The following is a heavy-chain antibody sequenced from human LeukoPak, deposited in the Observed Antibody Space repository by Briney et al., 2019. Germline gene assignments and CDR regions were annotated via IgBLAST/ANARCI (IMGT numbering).Heavy chain of an antibody. V-gene: IGHV3-64*01. CDR1: GFTFSSYA. J-gene: IGHJ4*02. D-gene: IGHD3-22*01. Sequence: GGSLRLSCAASGFTFSSYAMHWVRQAPGEGLEYVSAISSYGGSTYYANSVKGRFTISRDNSKNTLYLQMGSLRAEDMAVYYCARSRYDSSGYYHDYWGQGTLVTVSS. CDR3: ARSRYDSSGYYHDY. CDR2: ISSYGGST.